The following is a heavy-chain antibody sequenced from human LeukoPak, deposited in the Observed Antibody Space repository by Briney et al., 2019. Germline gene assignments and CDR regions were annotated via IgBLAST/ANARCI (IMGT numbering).Heavy chain of an antibody. CDR2: ISISGNDK. CDR3: ARSMITVASTAWAY. CDR1: GFAFSDYY. Sequence: GGSLRLSCAASGFAFSDYYMTWVRQAPGKGLEWISYISISGNDKYYADSVKGRFTISRDNAKDFLYLQMNSLRAEDTAVYYCARSMITVASTAWAYWGQGTLVTVSS. D-gene: IGHD6-19*01. J-gene: IGHJ4*02. V-gene: IGHV3-11*01.